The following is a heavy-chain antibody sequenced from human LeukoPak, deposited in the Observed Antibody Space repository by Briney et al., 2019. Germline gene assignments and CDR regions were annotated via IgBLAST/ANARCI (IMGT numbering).Heavy chain of an antibody. J-gene: IGHJ4*02. Sequence: GGSLRLSCAASGFTFSSYSMNWVRQAPGKGLEWVSSISSSSSYIYYADSVKGRFTISRDNAKNSLYLQMNSLRAEDTAVYYCARDRRYYGSGSHFDYWGQGTLVTVSS. CDR3: ARDRRYYGSGSHFDY. CDR2: ISSSSSYI. CDR1: GFTFSSYS. V-gene: IGHV3-21*01. D-gene: IGHD3-10*01.